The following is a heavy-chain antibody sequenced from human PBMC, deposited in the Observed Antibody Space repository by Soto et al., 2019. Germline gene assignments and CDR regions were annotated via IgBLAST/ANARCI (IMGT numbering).Heavy chain of an antibody. CDR3: AKDYGFLELGDYYYMDV. CDR1: GFTFSSYG. D-gene: IGHD3-3*01. V-gene: IGHV3-30*18. J-gene: IGHJ6*03. CDR2: ISYDGSNK. Sequence: GGSLRLSCAASGFTFSSYGMHWVRQAPGKGLEWVAVISYDGSNKYYADSVKGRFTISRDNSENTLYLQMNSLRAEDTAVYYCAKDYGFLELGDYYYMDVWGKGTTVTVSS.